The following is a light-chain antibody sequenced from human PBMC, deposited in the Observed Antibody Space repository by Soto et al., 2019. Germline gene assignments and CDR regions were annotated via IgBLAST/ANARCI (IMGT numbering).Light chain of an antibody. CDR2: SNN. CDR3: AAWDDSLNGYV. Sequence: SILKHPRASSESRGDIVTISCSGSSSNIGSNTVNWYQQLPGTAPKLLIYSNNQRPSGVPDRFSGSNSGTSASLAISGLQSEDEADSYCAAWDDSLNGYVFGTGTKVTV. CDR1: SSNIGSNT. V-gene: IGLV1-44*01. J-gene: IGLJ1*01.